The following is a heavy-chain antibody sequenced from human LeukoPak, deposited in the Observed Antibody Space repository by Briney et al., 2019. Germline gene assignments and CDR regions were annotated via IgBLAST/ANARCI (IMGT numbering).Heavy chain of an antibody. CDR3: AREVDDYGDYGVPPLLNYFDY. J-gene: IGHJ4*02. CDR1: GYTFTSYY. CDR2: INPSGGST. D-gene: IGHD4-17*01. V-gene: IGHV1-46*03. Sequence: ASVKVSCKASGYTFTSYYMHWVRQAPGQGLEWMGIINPSGGSTSYAQKFQGRVTMTRDTSTSTVYMELGSLRSEDTAVYYCAREVDDYGDYGVPPLLNYFDYWGQGTLVTVSS.